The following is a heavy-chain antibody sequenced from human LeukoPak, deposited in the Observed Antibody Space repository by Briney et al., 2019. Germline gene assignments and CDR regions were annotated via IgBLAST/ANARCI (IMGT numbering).Heavy chain of an antibody. J-gene: IGHJ4*02. CDR3: ATDSYVSGSYYRLFY. CDR2: IRYDGTNK. Sequence: GGSLRLSCAASGFTFSSFGMHWVRQAPGQGLEWVAFIRYDGTNKYYADSVKGRFTISRDNAKNTLYLQMNNLRAEDTAIYYCATDSYVSGSYYRLFYWGQGTLVTVSS. V-gene: IGHV3-30*02. CDR1: GFTFSSFG. D-gene: IGHD3-10*01.